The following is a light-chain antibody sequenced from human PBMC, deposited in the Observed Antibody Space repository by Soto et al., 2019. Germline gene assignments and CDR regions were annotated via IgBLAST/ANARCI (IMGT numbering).Light chain of an antibody. J-gene: IGLJ2*01. CDR2: EVS. CDR1: TSDVGGYSY. CDR3: SSYTSSSTLV. V-gene: IGLV2-14*01. Sequence: QSALTQPASVSGSPGQSITISCTGTTSDVGGYSYVSWYQHHPGKAPKLIIYEVSNRPSGVSNRFSGSKSGNTASLTISGLQAEDEADYYCSSYTSSSTLVFGGGTKLTVL.